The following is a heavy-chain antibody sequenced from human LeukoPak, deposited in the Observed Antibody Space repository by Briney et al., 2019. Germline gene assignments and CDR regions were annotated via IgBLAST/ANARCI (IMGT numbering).Heavy chain of an antibody. Sequence: LAGGSLRLSCAASGFTFSSYAMSWVRQAPGKGLEWVSAISGSGGSRYYADSVKGRFTISRDNSKNTLYLQMNSLRAEDTAVYYCAKGYTSGWSGFGALDYWGQGTLVTVSS. CDR1: GFTFSSYA. V-gene: IGHV3-23*01. D-gene: IGHD6-19*01. CDR2: ISGSGGSR. J-gene: IGHJ4*02. CDR3: AKGYTSGWSGFGALDY.